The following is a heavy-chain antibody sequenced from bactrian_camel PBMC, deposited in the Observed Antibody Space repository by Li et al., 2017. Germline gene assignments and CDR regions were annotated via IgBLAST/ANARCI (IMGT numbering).Heavy chain of an antibody. V-gene: IGHV3S9*01. D-gene: IGHD2*01. Sequence: LVESGGGSVTAGGSLRLSCAASGLWYNADCMAWFRQVPGKGREGVAGIESDGSTSYADSVKGRFAISQDSAKNILYLQMDSLKPEDTATYYCAACPKATGPSVKGSWFETNDREKGTQVTVS. CDR2: IESDGST. CDR1: GLWYNADC. J-gene: IGHJ4*01.